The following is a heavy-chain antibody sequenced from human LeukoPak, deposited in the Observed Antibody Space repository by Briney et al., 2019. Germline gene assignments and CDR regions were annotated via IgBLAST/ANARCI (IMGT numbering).Heavy chain of an antibody. Sequence: SVKVSCKASGGTFSSYAISWVRQAPGQGLEWMGRIIPILGIANYAQKFQGRVTITADKSTSTAYMELSSLRSEDTAVYYCAREGDYYDSSGYYFPAPYYLDYWGQGTLVTVSS. J-gene: IGHJ4*02. D-gene: IGHD3-22*01. CDR3: AREGDYYDSSGYYFPAPYYLDY. V-gene: IGHV1-69*04. CDR1: GGTFSSYA. CDR2: IIPILGIA.